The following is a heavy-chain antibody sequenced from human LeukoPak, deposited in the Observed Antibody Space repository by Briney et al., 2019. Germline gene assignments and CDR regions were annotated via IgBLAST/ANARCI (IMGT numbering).Heavy chain of an antibody. Sequence: ASVKVSCKASGYTFTGYYMHWVRQAPGQGLEWMGWINPNSGGTNYAQKFQGRVTMTRDTSISTAYMELSSLRSEDTAVYYCARDPGRLRFLEWLLSSHFDYWGQGTLVTVSS. V-gene: IGHV1-2*02. J-gene: IGHJ4*02. CDR1: GYTFTGYY. CDR2: INPNSGGT. D-gene: IGHD3-3*01. CDR3: ARDPGRLRFLEWLLSSHFDY.